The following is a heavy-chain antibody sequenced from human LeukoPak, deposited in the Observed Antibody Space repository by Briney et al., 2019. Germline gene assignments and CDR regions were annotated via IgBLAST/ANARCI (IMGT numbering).Heavy chain of an antibody. CDR1: GGSFSGYY. Sequence: SETLSLTCAVYGGSFSGYYWSWIRQPPGKGLEWIGEINHSGSTNYNPSLKSRVTISVDKSKNQFSLKLNSVTAADTAVYYCARGYSYGWVDYWGQGTLVTVSS. CDR2: INHSGST. CDR3: ARGYSYGWVDY. V-gene: IGHV4-34*01. J-gene: IGHJ4*02. D-gene: IGHD5-18*01.